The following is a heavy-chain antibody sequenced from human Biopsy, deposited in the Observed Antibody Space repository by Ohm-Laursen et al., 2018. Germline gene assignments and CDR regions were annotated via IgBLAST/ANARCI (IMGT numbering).Heavy chain of an antibody. D-gene: IGHD2-2*01. V-gene: IGHV4-34*01. CDR1: DGSFSGYY. CDR3: ASVAGPRTDYYYSNMDV. CDR2: INPSGGT. Sequence: GTLSRTCAVYDGSFSGYYWSWLRQSPGMGLEWIGEINPSGGTNYNPSLAGRVSISLDTSKIHLALKLSSVTAADTAVYYCASVAGPRTDYYYSNMDVWGRGTTVTVSS. J-gene: IGHJ6*02.